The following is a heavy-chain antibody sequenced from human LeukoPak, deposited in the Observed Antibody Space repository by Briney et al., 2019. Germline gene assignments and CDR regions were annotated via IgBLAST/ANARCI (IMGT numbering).Heavy chain of an antibody. CDR2: IFYSGST. V-gene: IGHV4-39*01. CDR3: ANSANYGGNSGYFDN. CDR1: GGSISSSSYY. Sequence: SETLSLTCTVSGGSISSSSYYWGWIRQPPGKGLEWIGSIFYSGSTYYNPSLKSRVTISVDTSKNQFSLKLSSVTAADMAVYYCANSANYGGNSGYFDNWGQGTLVTVSS. D-gene: IGHD4-23*01. J-gene: IGHJ4*02.